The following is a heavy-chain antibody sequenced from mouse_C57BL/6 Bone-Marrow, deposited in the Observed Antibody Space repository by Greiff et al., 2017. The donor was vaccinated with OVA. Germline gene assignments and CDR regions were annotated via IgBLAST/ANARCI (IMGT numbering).Heavy chain of an antibody. CDR3: TKIYYGNYEGY. V-gene: IGHV6-3*01. CDR1: GFTFSNYR. CDR2: IRLKSDNYAT. Sequence: EVQLVETGGGLVRPGNSLKLSCVTSGFTFSNYRMHWLRQSPEKGLEWVAQIRLKSDNYATHYAESVKGRFTISRDDSKSSVYLQMNNLRAEDTGIYYCTKIYYGNYEGYWGQGTTLTVSS. D-gene: IGHD2-1*01. J-gene: IGHJ2*01.